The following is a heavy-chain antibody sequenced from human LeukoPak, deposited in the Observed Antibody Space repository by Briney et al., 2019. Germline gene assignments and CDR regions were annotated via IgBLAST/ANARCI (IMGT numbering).Heavy chain of an antibody. Sequence: PSETLSLTCTVSGGSISSYYWSWIRQPAGKGLEGIGRIYTSGSTNYNPSLKSRVTMSVDTSKNQFSLKLSTVTAADTANWSCAREGWDYYWMEESGEGAPVTVSS. D-gene: IGHD6-19*01. CDR2: IYTSGST. CDR1: GGSISSYY. CDR3: AREGWDYYWMEE. V-gene: IGHV4-4*07. J-gene: IGHJ6*04.